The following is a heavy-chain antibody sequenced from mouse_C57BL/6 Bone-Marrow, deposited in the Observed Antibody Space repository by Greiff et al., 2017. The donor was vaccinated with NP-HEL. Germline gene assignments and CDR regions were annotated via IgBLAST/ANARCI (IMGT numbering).Heavy chain of an antibody. Sequence: QVQLQQPGAELVKPGASVKLSCKASGYTFTSYWMHWVKQRPGRGLEWIGRIDPNSGGTKYNEKFKSKATLTVDKPSSTAYMQLSSLTSEDSAVYYFARQYYGISPYWYFDVWGTGTTVTVSS. CDR2: IDPNSGGT. V-gene: IGHV1-72*01. CDR1: GYTFTSYW. J-gene: IGHJ1*03. D-gene: IGHD1-1*01. CDR3: ARQYYGISPYWYFDV.